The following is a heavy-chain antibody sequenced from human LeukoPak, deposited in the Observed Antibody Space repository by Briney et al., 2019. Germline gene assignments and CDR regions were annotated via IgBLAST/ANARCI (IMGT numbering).Heavy chain of an antibody. D-gene: IGHD6-13*01. Sequence: QPGGSLRLSCAASGFTFSSYAMSWVRQAPGKGLAWVSIISGSGDNTDYADSVKGRFTISRDNSKNTLSLQMNSLRVEGTAVYYCAREGLGAAAGTFDYWGQGTLVTVSS. CDR1: GFTFSSYA. V-gene: IGHV3-23*01. CDR3: AREGLGAAAGTFDY. J-gene: IGHJ4*02. CDR2: ISGSGDNT.